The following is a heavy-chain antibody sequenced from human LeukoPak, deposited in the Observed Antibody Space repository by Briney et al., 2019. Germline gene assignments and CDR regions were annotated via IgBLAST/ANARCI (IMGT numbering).Heavy chain of an antibody. CDR2: IYPGDSDT. CDR1: EYSFTSYW. V-gene: IGHV5-51*01. Sequence: GESLKISCRGSEYSFTSYWIGWVRQMPGKGLEWMGSIYPGDSDTRYSPSLQGQVTISADKSISTAYLQWSSLKASDTAMYYCARFSVGWFDPWGQGTLVTVSS. D-gene: IGHD3-3*01. J-gene: IGHJ5*02. CDR3: ARFSVGWFDP.